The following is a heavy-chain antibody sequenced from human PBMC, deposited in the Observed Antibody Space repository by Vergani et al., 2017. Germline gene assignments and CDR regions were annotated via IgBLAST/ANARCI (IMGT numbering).Heavy chain of an antibody. V-gene: IGHV3-30*03. D-gene: IGHD3-22*01. CDR3: ARDHSRITMIVVVTSPDY. J-gene: IGHJ4*02. CDR1: GFTFSNYG. Sequence: QVQLVESGGGVVQPGTSLRLSCVASGFTFSNYGMHWVRQAPGKGLEWVAVISHDGNNKYYADSVKGRFTISRDITKNTLYLQMNSLRVEDTAVYYCARDHSRITMIVVVTSPDYWGQGTLVTVSS. CDR2: ISHDGNNK.